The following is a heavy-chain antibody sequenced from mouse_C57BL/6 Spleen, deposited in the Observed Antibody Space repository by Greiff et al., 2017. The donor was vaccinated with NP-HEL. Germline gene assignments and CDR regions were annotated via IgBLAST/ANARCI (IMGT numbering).Heavy chain of an antibody. D-gene: IGHD4-1*01. CDR1: GYAFSSYW. CDR3: ARRLTGNLAY. Sequence: QVQLQQSGAELVKPGASVKISCKASGYAFSSYWMNWVKQRPGKGLEWIGQIYPGDGDTNYTGKFKGKATLTADNSSSTAYMQLSSLTSEDSAVYFCARRLTGNLAYWGQGTLVTVSA. CDR2: IYPGDGDT. J-gene: IGHJ3*01. V-gene: IGHV1-80*01.